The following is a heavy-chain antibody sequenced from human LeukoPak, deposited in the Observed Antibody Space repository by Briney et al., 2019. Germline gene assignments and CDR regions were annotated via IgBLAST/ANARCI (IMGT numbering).Heavy chain of an antibody. CDR3: AKWGDYDVLTGYYVPDY. CDR1: GFTFSNYA. V-gene: IGHV3-23*01. J-gene: IGHJ4*02. D-gene: IGHD3-9*01. Sequence: GGSLRLSCAASGFTFSNYAMSWVRQAPGKGLEWVSAILGSGGSTYYADSVKGRFTVSRDNSKSTLYLKMNSLRAEDTALYYCAKWGDYDVLTGYYVPDYWGQGPLVTVSS. CDR2: ILGSGGST.